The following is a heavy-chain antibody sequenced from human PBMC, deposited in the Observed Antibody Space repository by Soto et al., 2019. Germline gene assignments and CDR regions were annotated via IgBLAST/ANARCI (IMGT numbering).Heavy chain of an antibody. CDR2: VYHSGST. D-gene: IGHD6-13*01. V-gene: IGHV4-4*02. J-gene: IGHJ4*02. CDR3: AVPGAGDFDY. CDR1: GASISTNNW. Sequence: SETLSLTFAVSGASISTNNWWSWVRQPPWKGLEWIGEVYHSGSTNCNPSLKSRVTISIDKSKNQFSLRLTSMTAADTAVYYCAVPGAGDFDYWSQGTLVTVSS.